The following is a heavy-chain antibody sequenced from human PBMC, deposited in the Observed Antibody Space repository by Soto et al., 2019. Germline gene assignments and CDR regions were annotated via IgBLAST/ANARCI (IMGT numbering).Heavy chain of an antibody. V-gene: IGHV4-31*01. CDR2: IYYSGST. Sequence: SETLSLTCTVSGGSISSGGYYWSWIRQHPGKGLEWIGYIYYSGSTYYNPSLKSLVTISVDTSKNQFSLKLSSVTAADTAVYYCARAGVGAFDFWGQGTMVTVSS. J-gene: IGHJ3*01. D-gene: IGHD3-10*01. CDR3: ARAGVGAFDF. CDR1: GGSISSGGYY.